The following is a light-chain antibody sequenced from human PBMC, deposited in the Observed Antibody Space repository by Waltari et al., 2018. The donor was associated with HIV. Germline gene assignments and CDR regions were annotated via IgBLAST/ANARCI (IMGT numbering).Light chain of an antibody. CDR2: DVS. J-gene: IGLJ2*01. CDR3: CSYAGSYTFVV. CDR1: SSDVGGLRH. V-gene: IGLV2-11*01. Sequence: QSALTQPRSVSGSPGQSVTIPCTGTSSDVGGLRHVSWYQQHPGKAPKLMIYDVSKRPSGVPDRFSGSKSGNTASLTISGLQAEDEADYYCCSYAGSYTFVVFGGGTKLTVL.